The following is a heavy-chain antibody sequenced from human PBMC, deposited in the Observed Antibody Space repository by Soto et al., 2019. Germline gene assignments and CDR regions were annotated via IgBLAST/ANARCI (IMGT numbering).Heavy chain of an antibody. CDR2: INAGNGNT. V-gene: IGHV1-3*01. D-gene: IGHD3-3*01. CDR1: GYTFTSYA. CDR3: AREYYDFWSVSGGMDV. Sequence: ASVKVSCKASGYTFTSYAMHWVRQAPGQRLEWMGWINAGNGNTKYSQKFQGRVTITRDTSASTAYMELSSLRPEDTAVYYCAREYYDFWSVSGGMDVWGQGTTVTVSS. J-gene: IGHJ6*02.